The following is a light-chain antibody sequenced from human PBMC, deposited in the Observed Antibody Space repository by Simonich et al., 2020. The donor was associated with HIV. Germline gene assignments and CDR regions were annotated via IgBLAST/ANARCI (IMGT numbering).Light chain of an antibody. J-gene: IGKJ3*01. CDR3: QQDYSTPFT. Sequence: DIVMPQSPDSLAVSLGERATINCKSSQSVLYSSNNKNYLAWYQQKPGQPPKLLIYWASTRESGVPDRFSGSGSGTDFTLTISRLQAEDVAVYYCQQDYSTPFTFGPGTKVDIK. V-gene: IGKV4-1*01. CDR2: WAS. CDR1: QSVLYSSNNKNY.